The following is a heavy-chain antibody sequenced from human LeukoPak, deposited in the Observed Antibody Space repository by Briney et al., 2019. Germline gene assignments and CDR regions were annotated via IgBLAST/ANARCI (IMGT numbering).Heavy chain of an antibody. CDR1: GGSFSGYY. J-gene: IGHJ5*02. CDR2: INHSGST. D-gene: IGHD2-2*01. V-gene: IGHV4-34*01. Sequence: SETLSLTCAVYGGSFSGYYWSWIRQPPGKGLDWIGEINHSGSTNYNPSLKSRVTISVDTSKNQFSLKLSSVTAADTAVYYCARMYCSSTSCRGYNWFDPWGQGTLVTVSS. CDR3: ARMYCSSTSCRGYNWFDP.